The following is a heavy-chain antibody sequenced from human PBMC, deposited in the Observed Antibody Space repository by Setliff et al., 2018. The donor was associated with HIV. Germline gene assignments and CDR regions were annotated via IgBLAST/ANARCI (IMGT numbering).Heavy chain of an antibody. CDR1: GLTFSSYE. CDR3: AGVSELPAYYMDV. D-gene: IGHD1-26*01. Sequence: PGGSLRLSCAASGLTFSSYEVNWVRQAPGKGLEWVSYISSSGSTIYYADSVKGRFTISRDNAKNSLYLQMNSLRAEDTAVYYCAGVSELPAYYMDVWGKGTTGTVS. J-gene: IGHJ6*03. CDR2: ISSSGSTI. V-gene: IGHV3-48*03.